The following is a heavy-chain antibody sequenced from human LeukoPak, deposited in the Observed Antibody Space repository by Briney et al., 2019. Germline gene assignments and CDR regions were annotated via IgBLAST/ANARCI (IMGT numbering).Heavy chain of an antibody. CDR1: GFIFSNYA. CDR2: ISGSGDSS. Sequence: GGPLRLSCAASGFIFSNYAMSWVRQAPGEGLEWVSGISGSGDSSYYADSVKGRFTISRDNSGNTLYLQMNSLRAEDTAVYYCAKDLYGFYAMDVWGQGTTVTVSS. J-gene: IGHJ6*02. D-gene: IGHD4-17*01. V-gene: IGHV3-23*01. CDR3: AKDLYGFYAMDV.